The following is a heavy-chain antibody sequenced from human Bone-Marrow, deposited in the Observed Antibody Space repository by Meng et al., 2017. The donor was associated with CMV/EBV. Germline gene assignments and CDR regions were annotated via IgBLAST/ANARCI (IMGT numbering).Heavy chain of an antibody. Sequence: GESLKISCAASGFTFGSYAMSWVRQAPGKGLEWVSAISGSGDRTYYADSVNGRFTISRDNSKNTLYLQVNSQRAEDTAIYYCAKESPFSSPRLYYFDYWGQGTLVTVSS. CDR1: GFTFGSYA. D-gene: IGHD6-6*01. CDR3: AKESPFSSPRLYYFDY. V-gene: IGHV3-23*01. CDR2: ISGSGDRT. J-gene: IGHJ4*02.